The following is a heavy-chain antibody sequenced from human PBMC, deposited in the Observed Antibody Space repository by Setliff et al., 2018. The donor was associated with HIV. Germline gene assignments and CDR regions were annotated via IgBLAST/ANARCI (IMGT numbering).Heavy chain of an antibody. CDR3: ARDYQQWLPDAFDI. J-gene: IGHJ3*02. V-gene: IGHV3-7*01. CDR1: GFTFSTYW. Sequence: PGGSLRLSCAASGFTFSTYWMSWVRQAPGKGLEWVANIKQDGSEKYYVDSVKGRFTISRDNAKNSLYLQMNSLRAEDTAVYYCARDYQQWLPDAFDIWGQGIMVTVSS. CDR2: IKQDGSEK. D-gene: IGHD6-19*01.